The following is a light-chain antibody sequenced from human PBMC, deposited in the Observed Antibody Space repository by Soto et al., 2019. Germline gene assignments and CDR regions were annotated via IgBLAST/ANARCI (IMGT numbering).Light chain of an antibody. CDR3: ASWDDGLNGWV. J-gene: IGLJ3*02. CDR2: SNN. V-gene: IGLV1-44*01. Sequence: QSALTQPRSASGTPGQRVTISCSGSSSNIGRNTVDWYQQLPGTAPKVLIYSNNQRPSGVPDRFSGSKSGTSASLAISGLHSEDEVDYYCASWDDGLNGWVFGGGTKLTV. CDR1: SSNIGRNT.